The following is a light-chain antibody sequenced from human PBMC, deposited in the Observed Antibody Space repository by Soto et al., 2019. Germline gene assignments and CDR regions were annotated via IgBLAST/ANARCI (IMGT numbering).Light chain of an antibody. V-gene: IGKV3-11*01. CDR1: QSVSSY. CDR2: DAS. J-gene: IGKJ4*01. CDR3: QQRNNWPLT. Sequence: EIVLTQSPATLSLSPGERATLSCRASQSVSSYLAWYQQKPGQAPRLLIYDASNMATGIPARFSGSGSGTDFTLTISGLEAEDVAVYYCQQRNNWPLTFGGGTKVEIK.